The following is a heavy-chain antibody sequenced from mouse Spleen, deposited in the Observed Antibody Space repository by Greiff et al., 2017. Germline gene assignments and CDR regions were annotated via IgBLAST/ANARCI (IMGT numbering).Heavy chain of an antibody. CDR3: ARHDDGYDDGYAMDY. CDR1: GFTFSDYY. D-gene: IGHD2-2*01. CDR2: ISNGGGST. Sequence: EVKLVESGGGLVQPGGSLKLSCATSGFTFSDYYMYWVRQTPEKRLEWVAYISNGGGSTYYPDTVKGRFTISRDNAKNTLYLQMSRLKSEDTAMYYCARHDDGYDDGYAMDYWGQGTSVTVSS. J-gene: IGHJ4*01. V-gene: IGHV5-12*02.